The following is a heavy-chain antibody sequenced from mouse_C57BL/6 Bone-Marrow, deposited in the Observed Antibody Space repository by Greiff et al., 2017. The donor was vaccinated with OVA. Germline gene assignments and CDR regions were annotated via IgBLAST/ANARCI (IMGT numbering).Heavy chain of an antibody. CDR2: ISSGGSYT. CDR1: GFTFSSYG. CDR3: ARHLLGYFDV. V-gene: IGHV5-6*01. J-gene: IGHJ1*03. D-gene: IGHD2-1*01. Sequence: EVKLMESGGDLVKPGGSLKLSCAASGFTFSSYGMSWVRQTPDKRLEWVATISSGGSYTYYPDSVKGRFTISRDNAKNTLYLQMSRLKSEDTAMYYCARHLLGYFDVWGTGTAVTVSA.